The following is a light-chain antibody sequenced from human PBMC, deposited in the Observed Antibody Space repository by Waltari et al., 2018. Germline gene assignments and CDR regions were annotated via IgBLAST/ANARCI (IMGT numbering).Light chain of an antibody. J-gene: IGLJ2*01. Sequence: QSALTQPASVSGSPGQSITISCTGTNNDIGSYNLVSWYQQHPGKAPKVIIFEVNKRPAGFSTRFSGSKSGTTASLTVSGLHPEDEADYYCCSYAGTPRVVFGGGTKLTVL. CDR2: EVN. V-gene: IGLV2-23*02. CDR3: CSYAGTPRVV. CDR1: NNDIGSYNL.